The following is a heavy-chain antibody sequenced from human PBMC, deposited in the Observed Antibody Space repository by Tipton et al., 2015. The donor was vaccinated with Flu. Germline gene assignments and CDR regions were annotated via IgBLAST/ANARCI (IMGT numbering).Heavy chain of an antibody. CDR1: GFDFSVYG. CDR3: ARDEGVVNYYFGMDV. CDR2: IWYDGSNI. J-gene: IGHJ6*01. V-gene: IGHV3-33*01. Sequence: SLRLSCKVSGFDFSVYGMHWVRQAPGKGLEWLAVIWYDGSNIHYADSVKGRFTISRDNSKNTLYLQMNGLRDEDTAVYYCARDEGVVNYYFGMDVWGQGTTVTVSS.